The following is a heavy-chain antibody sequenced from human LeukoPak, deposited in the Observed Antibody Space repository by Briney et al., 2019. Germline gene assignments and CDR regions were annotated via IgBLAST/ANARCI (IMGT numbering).Heavy chain of an antibody. CDR1: GFTFSTYA. CDR3: ARVIGGNYGGDY. J-gene: IGHJ4*02. Sequence: GGSLRLSCAASGFTFSTYAMSWVRQAPGKGLEWVSSISSSGGSTYYADSVKGRFTISRDKSKNTLYLQMNSLRVEDTALYYCARVIGGNYGGDYWGQGTLVTVSS. D-gene: IGHD4-23*01. CDR2: ISSSGGST. V-gene: IGHV3-23*01.